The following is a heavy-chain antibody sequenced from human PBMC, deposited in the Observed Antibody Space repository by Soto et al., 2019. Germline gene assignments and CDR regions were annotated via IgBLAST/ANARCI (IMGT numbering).Heavy chain of an antibody. CDR3: ASPGYSYCHNWFDP. J-gene: IGHJ5*02. D-gene: IGHD5-18*01. Sequence: LRLSCAASGFTFSSYSMNWVRQAPGKGLEWVSSISSSSSYIYYADSVKGRFTISRDNAKNSLYLQMNSLRAEDTAVYYCASPGYSYCHNWFDPWGQGTLVTVSS. V-gene: IGHV3-21*01. CDR1: GFTFSSYS. CDR2: ISSSSSYI.